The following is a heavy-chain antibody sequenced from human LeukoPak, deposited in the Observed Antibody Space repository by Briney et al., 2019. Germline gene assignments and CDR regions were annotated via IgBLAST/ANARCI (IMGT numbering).Heavy chain of an antibody. CDR2: ISGSGGST. D-gene: IGHD4-17*01. CDR3: AKGGDYGDFFFDY. V-gene: IGHV3-23*01. J-gene: IGHJ4*02. CDR1: GFPFSSYW. Sequence: PGGSLRLSCVASGFPFSSYWMTWVRQAPGKGLEWVSAISGSGGSTYYADSVKGRFTISRDNSKNTLYLQMNSLRAEDTAVYYCAKGGDYGDFFFDYWGQGTLVTVSS.